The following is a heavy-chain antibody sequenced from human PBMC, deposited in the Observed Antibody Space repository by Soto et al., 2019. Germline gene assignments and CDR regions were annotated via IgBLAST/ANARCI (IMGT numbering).Heavy chain of an antibody. Sequence: QVQLVESGGGVVQPGRSLRLSCATSGFIFSSYGMHWVRQGPGKGLEWVAVIWYDGTNKYYADSVNGRFTISRDDSKNTLYLQMTSLRAEDTAVYYCARGPMTTVTTWGGWYFDLWGRGTLVTVSS. CDR1: GFIFSSYG. D-gene: IGHD4-17*01. J-gene: IGHJ2*01. CDR3: ARGPMTTVTTWGGWYFDL. CDR2: IWYDGTNK. V-gene: IGHV3-33*01.